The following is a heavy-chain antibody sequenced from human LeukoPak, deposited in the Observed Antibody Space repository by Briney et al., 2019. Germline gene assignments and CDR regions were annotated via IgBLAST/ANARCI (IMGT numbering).Heavy chain of an antibody. V-gene: IGHV4-28*05. CDR1: GYSISTSNY. CDR3: ARKTTAGPTKAAFDI. CDR2: IYYSGGI. D-gene: IGHD2-21*02. Sequence: SDTLSLTCSVSGYSISTSNYWAWIRQPPGRGLEWIGHIYYSGGIYYNPSLKSRVTMSVDTSRNQFSLKLSSVTAVDTAVYYCARKTTAGPTKAAFDIWGQGTMVAVST. J-gene: IGHJ3*02.